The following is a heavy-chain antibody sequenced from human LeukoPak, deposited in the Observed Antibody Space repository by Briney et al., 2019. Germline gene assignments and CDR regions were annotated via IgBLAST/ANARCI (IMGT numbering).Heavy chain of an antibody. CDR3: ARSGYCSSTSCYSARFDP. D-gene: IGHD2-2*03. CDR2: IIPIFGTA. CDR1: GGTFSSYA. V-gene: IGHV1-69*05. Sequence: ASVKVSCKASGGTFSSYAISWVRQAPGQGLEWMGGIIPIFGTANYAQKFQGRGTITTDESTSTAYMELSSLRSEDTAVYYCARSGYCSSTSCYSARFDPWGQGTLVTVSS. J-gene: IGHJ5*02.